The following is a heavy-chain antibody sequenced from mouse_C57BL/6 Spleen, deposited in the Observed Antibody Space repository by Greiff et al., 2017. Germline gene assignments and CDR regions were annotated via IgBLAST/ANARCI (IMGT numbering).Heavy chain of an antibody. CDR2: IYPGSGST. V-gene: IGHV1-55*01. J-gene: IGHJ2*01. Sequence: VQLQQPGAELVKPGASVKMSCKASGYTFTSYWITWVKQRPGQGLEWIGDIYPGSGSTNYNEKFKSKATLTVDTSSSTAYMQLSSLTSEDSAVYYCARSGVTTVVVPDYWGQGTTLTVSS. CDR3: ARSGVTTVVVPDY. CDR1: GYTFTSYW. D-gene: IGHD1-1*01.